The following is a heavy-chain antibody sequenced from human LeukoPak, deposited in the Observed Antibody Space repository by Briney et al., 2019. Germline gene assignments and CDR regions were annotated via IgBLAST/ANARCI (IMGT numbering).Heavy chain of an antibody. CDR2: INHSGST. CDR1: GGSISNYY. Sequence: SETLSLTCTVSGGSISNYYWSWIRQPPGKGLEWIGEINHSGSTNYNPSLKSRVTISVDTSKNQFSLKLSSVTAADTAVYYCARGRSALRGVLGGYWGQGTLVTVSS. J-gene: IGHJ4*02. V-gene: IGHV4-34*01. D-gene: IGHD3-10*01. CDR3: ARGRSALRGVLGGY.